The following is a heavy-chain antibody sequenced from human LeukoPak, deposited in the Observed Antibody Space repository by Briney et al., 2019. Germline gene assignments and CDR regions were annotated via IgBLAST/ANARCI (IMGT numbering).Heavy chain of an antibody. CDR2: IKQDGSEK. CDR1: GFTFSSYW. D-gene: IGHD2-2*01. V-gene: IGHV3-7*04. Sequence: GGSLRLSCAASGFTFSSYWMSWVRQAPGKGLEWVANIKQDGSEKYYVDSVKGRFTISRDNAKNSLYLQMNSLRAEDTAVYYCARVTYLGYCSSTSCSNAFDIWSQGTMVTVSS. CDR3: ARVTYLGYCSSTSCSNAFDI. J-gene: IGHJ3*02.